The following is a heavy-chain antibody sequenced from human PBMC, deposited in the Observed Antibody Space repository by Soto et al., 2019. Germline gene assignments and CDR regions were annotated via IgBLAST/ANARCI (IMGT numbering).Heavy chain of an antibody. CDR2: ISGSGGST. CDR1: GFTFSSYA. D-gene: IGHD3-22*01. Sequence: LRLSCAASGFTFSSYAMSWVRQAPGKGLEWASAISGSGGSTYYADSVKGRFTISRDNSKNTLYLQMNSLRAEDTAVYYCAKDYDSSGYRWFDPWGQGTLVTVSS. J-gene: IGHJ5*02. V-gene: IGHV3-23*01. CDR3: AKDYDSSGYRWFDP.